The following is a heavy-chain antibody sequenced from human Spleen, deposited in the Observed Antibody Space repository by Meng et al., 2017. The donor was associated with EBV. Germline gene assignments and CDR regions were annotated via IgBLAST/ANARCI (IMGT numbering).Heavy chain of an antibody. J-gene: IGHJ5*02. Sequence: QVLLVQCGAAVKKPGSSVKVSCKACGGTLSSYDNSWVRQAPGQGLEWMGGIIPIFGTANYEQKFQGRVTITADESTSTAYMELSSLRSEDTAVYYCARSPPVVQLLHWFDPWGQGTLVTVSS. CDR1: GGTLSSYD. V-gene: IGHV1-69*01. CDR3: ARSPPVVQLLHWFDP. CDR2: IIPIFGTA. D-gene: IGHD2-2*01.